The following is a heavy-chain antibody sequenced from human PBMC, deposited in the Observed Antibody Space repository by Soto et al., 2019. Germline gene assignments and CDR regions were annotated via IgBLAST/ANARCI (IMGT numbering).Heavy chain of an antibody. CDR3: ARAVTPQYSYYYYGMDV. CDR1: GGTFSSYA. Sequence: QVQLVQSGAEVKKPGSSVKVSCKASGGTFSSYAISWVRQAPGQGLEWMGGIIPIFGTANYAQKFQGRVTRTADESTSTAYMELSSLRSEDTAVYYCARAVTPQYSYYYYGMDVWGQGTTVTVSS. J-gene: IGHJ6*02. V-gene: IGHV1-69*12. D-gene: IGHD4-4*01. CDR2: IIPIFGTA.